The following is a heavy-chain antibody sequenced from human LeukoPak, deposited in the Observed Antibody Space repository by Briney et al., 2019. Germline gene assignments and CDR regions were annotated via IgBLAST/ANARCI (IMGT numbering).Heavy chain of an antibody. CDR2: IKQDGSEK. D-gene: IGHD5-18*01. J-gene: IGHJ4*02. CDR1: GFTFSSYE. V-gene: IGHV3-7*01. Sequence: PGGSLRLSCAASGFTFSSYEMNWVRQAPGKGLEWVANIKQDGSEKYYVDSVKGRFTISRDNAKNSLYLQMNSLRAEDTAVYYCARGLYSYDYWGQGTLVTVSS. CDR3: ARGLYSYDY.